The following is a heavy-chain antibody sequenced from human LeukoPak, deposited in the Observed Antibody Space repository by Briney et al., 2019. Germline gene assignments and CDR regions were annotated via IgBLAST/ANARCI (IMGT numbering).Heavy chain of an antibody. CDR1: GGSISSYY. J-gene: IGHJ6*03. V-gene: IGHV4-59*12. CDR3: ARILRGCSGGSCYKPAPYYYYYMDV. Sequence: SETLSLTCTVSGGSISSYYWSWIRQPPGKGLEWIGYIYYSGGTNYNPSLKSRVTISVDTSKNQFSLKLSSVTAADTAVYYCARILRGCSGGSCYKPAPYYYYYMDVWGKGTTVTVSS. CDR2: IYYSGGT. D-gene: IGHD2-15*01.